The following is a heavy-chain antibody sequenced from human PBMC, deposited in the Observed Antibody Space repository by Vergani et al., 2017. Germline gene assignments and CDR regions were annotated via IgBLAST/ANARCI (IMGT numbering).Heavy chain of an antibody. Sequence: EVQLLESGGGLVQPGGSLRLSCAASGFTFSSYAMSWVRQAPGKGLEWVAHIKEDGSETFYLDSVRGRFSISKDNSKNSLILQMNGLRVEDTAVYYCARMDIGGGGREAPVFDHWGQGALVTVTS. CDR2: IKEDGSET. D-gene: IGHD5-12*01. J-gene: IGHJ4*02. CDR3: ARMDIGGGGREAPVFDH. CDR1: GFTFSSYA. V-gene: IGHV3-7*01.